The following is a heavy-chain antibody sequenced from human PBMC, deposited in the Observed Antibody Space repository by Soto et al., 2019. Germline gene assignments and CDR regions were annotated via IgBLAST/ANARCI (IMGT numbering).Heavy chain of an antibody. Sequence: ASETLSLTCTVSGGSISSSSYYWGWIRQPPGKGLEWIGSIYYSGSTYYNPSLKSRVTISVDTSKNQFSLKLSSVTAADTAMYYCARRQSHDFYDRSIYVPWGQGAQVTVSS. CDR3: ARRQSHDFYDRSIYVP. CDR2: IYYSGST. J-gene: IGHJ4*02. CDR1: GGSISSSSYY. V-gene: IGHV4-39*01. D-gene: IGHD3-22*01.